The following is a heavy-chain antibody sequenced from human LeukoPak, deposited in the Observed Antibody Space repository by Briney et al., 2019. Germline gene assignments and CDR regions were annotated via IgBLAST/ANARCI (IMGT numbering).Heavy chain of an antibody. CDR1: GFTFGSYA. CDR3: ARDRYYYGSGSYFDY. V-gene: IGHV3-30*04. D-gene: IGHD3-10*01. J-gene: IGHJ4*02. CDR2: ISYDGSNK. Sequence: GGSLRLSCAASGFTFGSYAMHWVRQAPGKGLEWVAVISYDGSNKYYADSVKGRFTISRDNSKNTLYLQMNSLRAEDTAVYYCARDRYYYGSGSYFDYWGQGTLVTVSS.